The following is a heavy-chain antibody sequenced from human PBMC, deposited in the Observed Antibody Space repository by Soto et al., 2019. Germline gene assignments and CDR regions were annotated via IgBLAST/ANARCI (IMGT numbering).Heavy chain of an antibody. Sequence: QAHLVQSGGEVKKPGASVKVSCKASGYTCTMYGLSWVRQAPGQWPEWMGWTRADNGDVTYAEKFRGRLTLTTDTSTNTAYMELRSLRSDDTAVYYCARGDRSGYYWAIDYWGRGTLVTVSS. J-gene: IGHJ4*02. CDR3: ARGDRSGYYWAIDY. D-gene: IGHD3-22*01. CDR2: TRADNGDV. CDR1: GYTCTMYG. V-gene: IGHV1-18*04.